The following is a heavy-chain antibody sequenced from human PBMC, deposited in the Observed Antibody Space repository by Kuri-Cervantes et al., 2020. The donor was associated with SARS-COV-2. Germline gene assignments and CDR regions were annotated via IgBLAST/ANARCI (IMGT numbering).Heavy chain of an antibody. V-gene: IGHV3-30*02. J-gene: IGHJ2*01. CDR2: IRYDGDNK. D-gene: IGHD6-6*01. CDR1: GFIFSNYG. Sequence: GGSLRLSCAASGFIFSNYGMHWVRQAPGKGPEWVAFIRYDGDNKYYADSVKGRLTISRDNPKNTLYLQMNSLRPEDTAVYYCASRRGKEYSSSLGPWNFDLWGRGTLVTVSS. CDR3: ASRRGKEYSSSLGPWNFDL.